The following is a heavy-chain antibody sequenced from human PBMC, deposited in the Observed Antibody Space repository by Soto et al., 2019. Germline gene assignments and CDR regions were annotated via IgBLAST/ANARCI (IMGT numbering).Heavy chain of an antibody. CDR1: GFTFRSYV. J-gene: IGHJ4*02. CDR3: ARWGKTGGLDV. V-gene: IGHV3-33*05. D-gene: IGHD3-16*01. CDR2: TSYDGSNN. Sequence: QVQLVESGGGVVQPGTSLRLSCVGSGFTFRSYVIHWVRQAPGKGLEWVALTSYDGSNNFYGDSVKGRFTISRHNSRNTVELQMDSLPFEDTALYYCARWGKTGGLDVWGQGTLVSVSS.